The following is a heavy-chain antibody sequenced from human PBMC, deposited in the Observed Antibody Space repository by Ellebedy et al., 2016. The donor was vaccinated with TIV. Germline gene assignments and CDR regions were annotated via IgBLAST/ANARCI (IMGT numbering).Heavy chain of an antibody. V-gene: IGHV5-51*01. D-gene: IGHD4-11*01. J-gene: IGHJ4*02. CDR2: IYPGDSDT. CDR3: ARRGYSNYYFDY. CDR1: GYSFTTHW. Sequence: GESLKISXKGSGYSFTTHWIGWVRRMPGKGLEWMGIIYPGDSDTRYSPSFQGQVTISADKSISTAYLQWSSLKASDTAMYYCARRGYSNYYFDYWGQGTLVTVSS.